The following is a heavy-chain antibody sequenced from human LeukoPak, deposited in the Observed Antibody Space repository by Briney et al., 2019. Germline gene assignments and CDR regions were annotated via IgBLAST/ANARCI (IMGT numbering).Heavy chain of an antibody. D-gene: IGHD3-22*01. CDR1: GFTVSSNY. J-gene: IGHJ3*02. V-gene: IGHV3-53*01. CDR2: IYSGGST. Sequence: GGSLRLSCAASGFTVSSNYMSWVRQAPGKGLEWVSVIYSGGSTYYADSVKGRFTISRDNSKNTLYLQMYSLRAEDTAVYYCARGTYYYDSSGYYYVAFDIWGQGTMVTVSS. CDR3: ARGTYYYDSSGYYYVAFDI.